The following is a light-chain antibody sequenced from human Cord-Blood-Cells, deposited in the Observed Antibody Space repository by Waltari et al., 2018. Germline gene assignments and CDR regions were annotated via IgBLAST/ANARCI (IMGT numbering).Light chain of an antibody. V-gene: IGLV3-21*04. Sequence: SYVLTQPPSVSVAPGKTARITCGGNNIGSKSVHWYQQKPGQAPVLVIYYGSDRHSGIPERFSGTNSGNTATLTISRVEAVDEADYYCQVWDSSSDHPVFGGGTKLTVL. CDR2: YGS. CDR3: QVWDSSSDHPV. J-gene: IGLJ3*02. CDR1: NIGSKS.